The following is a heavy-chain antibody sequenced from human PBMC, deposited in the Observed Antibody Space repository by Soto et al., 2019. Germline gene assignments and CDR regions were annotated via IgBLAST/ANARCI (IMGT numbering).Heavy chain of an antibody. V-gene: IGHV1-18*01. CDR3: ARVKGSGYHNWFDP. J-gene: IGHJ5*02. CDR2: ISAYNGNT. D-gene: IGHD3-22*01. Sequence: QVQLVQSGAEVKKPGASVKVSCKASGYTFTSYGISWVRQAPGQGLEWMGWISAYNGNTNYAQKLQGRVTMTTDTTTSTASMEIRSLRSDGTAVYYCARVKGSGYHNWFDPWGQGTLVTVSS. CDR1: GYTFTSYG.